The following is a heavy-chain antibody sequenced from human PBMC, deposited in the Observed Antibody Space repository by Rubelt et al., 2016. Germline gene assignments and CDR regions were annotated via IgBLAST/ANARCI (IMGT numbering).Heavy chain of an antibody. J-gene: IGHJ6*02. Sequence: GGGVAQPGRSLRLSCTASGFSFRSFGMHWVRQAPGKGLEWVTVIWSDGNNKFYADSVKGRFTSSRDNSKNIVYLQMNSLSAEDTAMYYCAKARIYGDYKSYGMDVWGQGTTVTVSS. CDR2: IWSDGNNK. CDR3: AKARIYGDYKSYGMDV. CDR1: GFSFRSFG. V-gene: IGHV3-33*06. D-gene: IGHD4-17*01.